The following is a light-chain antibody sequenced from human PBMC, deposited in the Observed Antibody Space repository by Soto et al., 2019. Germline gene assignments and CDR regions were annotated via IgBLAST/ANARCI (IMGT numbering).Light chain of an antibody. CDR3: SSYAGTHIV. CDR2: EVS. V-gene: IGLV2-8*01. CDR1: SSDAGSSNY. J-gene: IGLJ1*01. Sequence: QSALTQPPSASGSPGQSVAISCTGSSSDAGSSNYVSWYQQHPGKAPKLMIYEVSDRPSGVPDRFSGSKSGNTASLTVSGLQPEDEADYYCSSYAGTHIVFGTGTKLTVL.